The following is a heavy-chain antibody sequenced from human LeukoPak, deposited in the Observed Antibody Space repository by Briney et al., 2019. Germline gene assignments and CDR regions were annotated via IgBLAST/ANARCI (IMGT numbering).Heavy chain of an antibody. CDR2: ISSGGSTI. CDR1: GFTFSSYE. CDR3: ASSDFWSGYDRGGD. D-gene: IGHD3-3*01. J-gene: IGHJ4*02. V-gene: IGHV3-48*03. Sequence: PGGSLRVSCAASGFTFSSYEMNWVRQAPGKGLEWLSYISSGGSTIYYADSVKGRFTISRDNAKNSLYLQMNSLRAEDTAVYYCASSDFWSGYDRGGDWGQGTLVTVSS.